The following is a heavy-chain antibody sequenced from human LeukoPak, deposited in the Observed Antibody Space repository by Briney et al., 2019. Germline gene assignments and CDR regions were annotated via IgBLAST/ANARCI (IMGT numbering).Heavy chain of an antibody. CDR2: INSDGSST. Sequence: PGGSLRLPCAASGFTYSSYWMHWVRQAPGKGLVWVSRINSDGSSTSYADSVKGRFTISRDNAKNTLYLQVNSLRAEDTAVYYCASGRSGSFLLCGSWDQETGVTVSS. J-gene: IGHJ5*02. V-gene: IGHV3-74*01. CDR3: ASGRSGSFLLCGS. D-gene: IGHD1-26*01. CDR1: GFTYSSYW.